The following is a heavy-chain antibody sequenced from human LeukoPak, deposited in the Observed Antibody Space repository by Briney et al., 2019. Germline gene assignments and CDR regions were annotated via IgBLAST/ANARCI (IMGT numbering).Heavy chain of an antibody. CDR2: INPNSGGT. D-gene: IGHD3-10*01. J-gene: IGHJ4*02. V-gene: IGHV1-2*04. Sequence: ASVKVSCKASGYTFTGYYMHWVRQAPGQGLEWMGWINPNSGGTNYAQKFQGWVTMTRDTSISTAYMELSRLRSDDTAVYYCAGTPDYYGSGSYYKFFDYWGQGTLVTVSS. CDR3: AGTPDYYGSGSYYKFFDY. CDR1: GYTFTGYY.